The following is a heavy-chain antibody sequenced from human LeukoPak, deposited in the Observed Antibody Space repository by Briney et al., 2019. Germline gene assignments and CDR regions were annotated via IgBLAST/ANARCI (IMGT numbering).Heavy chain of an antibody. CDR1: GFTFSSYS. Sequence: GGSLRLSCAASGFTFSSYSMNWVRQAPGKGLEWVSSISSSSSYTYYADSVKGRFTISRDSAKNSLYLQMDSLRAEYTAVYYCARGRGYSGYDFGYWGQGTLVTVSS. D-gene: IGHD5-12*01. CDR2: ISSSSSYT. CDR3: ARGRGYSGYDFGY. V-gene: IGHV3-21*01. J-gene: IGHJ4*02.